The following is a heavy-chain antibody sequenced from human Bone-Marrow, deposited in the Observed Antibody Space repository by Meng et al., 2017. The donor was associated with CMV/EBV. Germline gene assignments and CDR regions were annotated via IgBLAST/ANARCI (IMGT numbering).Heavy chain of an antibody. Sequence: ASVKVSCKASGYTFTGYYMHWVRQAPGQGLEWMGWINTNSGGTNYAQKFQGRVTMTRDTSISTAYMELSRMRSDDTAVYYCARGSGGMGYCSSTSCYPHWGQGTLVTVSS. J-gene: IGHJ4*02. V-gene: IGHV1-2*02. D-gene: IGHD2-2*01. CDR3: ARGSGGMGYCSSTSCYPH. CDR1: GYTFTGYY. CDR2: INTNSGGT.